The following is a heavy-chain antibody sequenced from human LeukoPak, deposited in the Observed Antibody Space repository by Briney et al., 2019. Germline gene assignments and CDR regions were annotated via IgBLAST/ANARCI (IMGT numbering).Heavy chain of an antibody. CDR1: GGSFSGYY. CDR3: RLYGSGSYIDS. J-gene: IGHJ4*02. Sequence: KPSETLSLTCAVYGGSFSGYYWSWIRQPPGKGLEWIGEINHSGSTDYNPSLKSRVTISVDTSKNQFSLKLSSVTAADTAVYYCRLYGSGSYIDSWGQGTLVTVSS. D-gene: IGHD3-10*01. CDR2: INHSGST. V-gene: IGHV4-34*01.